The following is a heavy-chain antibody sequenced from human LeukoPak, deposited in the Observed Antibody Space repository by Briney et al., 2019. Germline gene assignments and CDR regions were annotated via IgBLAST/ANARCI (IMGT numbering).Heavy chain of an antibody. CDR2: IWYDGSNK. J-gene: IGHJ4*02. CDR3: ARASGDYGEYFDY. V-gene: IGHV3-33*08. CDR1: GFTFSTYA. Sequence: SGGSLRLSCAASGFTFSTYAMHWVRQAPGKGLEWVAAIWYDGSNKYYADSVKGRFTISRDNSKNTLFLQMNSLRAEDTAVYYCARASGDYGEYFDYWGQGTLVTVSS. D-gene: IGHD4-17*01.